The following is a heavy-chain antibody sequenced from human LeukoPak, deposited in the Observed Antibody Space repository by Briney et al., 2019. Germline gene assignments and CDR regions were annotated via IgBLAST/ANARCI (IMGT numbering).Heavy chain of an antibody. Sequence: PGGSLRLSCAASGFTISSYGMNWVRQAPRKGLEWVSVIFGSGDNTNYADSVKGRFTISRDRSKNTLHLEMHSLRADDTAVYYCAKDQKPDSGYDIDYWGQGTLVTVSS. CDR3: AKDQKPDSGYDIDY. D-gene: IGHD5-12*01. J-gene: IGHJ4*02. CDR1: GFTISSYG. CDR2: IFGSGDNT. V-gene: IGHV3-23*01.